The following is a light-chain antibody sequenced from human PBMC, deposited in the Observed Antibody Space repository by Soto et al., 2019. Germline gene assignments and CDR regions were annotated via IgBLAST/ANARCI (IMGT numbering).Light chain of an antibody. CDR3: ASWDNSLDAVV. CDR2: RNT. V-gene: IGLV1-44*01. Sequence: QSVLTQPPSASGTPGQRVTISCSGRTSNIGSDNVNWYQQLPGTAPKLLIYRNTQRPSGVPDRFSGSKSGASASLAISGLQSEDEADYYCASWDNSLDAVVFGGGTKVTVL. CDR1: TSNIGSDN. J-gene: IGLJ2*01.